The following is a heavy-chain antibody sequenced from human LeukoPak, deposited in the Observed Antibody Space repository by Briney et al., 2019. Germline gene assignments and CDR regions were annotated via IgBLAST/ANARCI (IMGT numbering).Heavy chain of an antibody. Sequence: GGSLRLSCAASGFSFNTYSMSWVRQSPGKGLEWVSAINDDTPYYTDSVKGRFTVSRDKSKDTLYLHLNSLRAEDTAVYYCAELGITMIGGVWGKGTTVTISS. CDR3: AELGITMIGGV. CDR2: INDDTP. V-gene: IGHV3-23*01. D-gene: IGHD3-10*02. J-gene: IGHJ6*04. CDR1: GFSFNTYS.